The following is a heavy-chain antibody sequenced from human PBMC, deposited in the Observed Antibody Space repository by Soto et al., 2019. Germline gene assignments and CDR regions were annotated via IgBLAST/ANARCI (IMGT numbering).Heavy chain of an antibody. J-gene: IGHJ6*02. V-gene: IGHV1-18*04. CDR3: VRLDPRSGKCYSYYHGMDV. D-gene: IGHD3-3*01. CDR1: GYNFSLHG. Sequence: GAYLLVSCWPSGYNFSLHGINWVRPAHGPGLEWMGWISAYSGNTNYAQKLQGRVTMTTDTSTSTAYMQLRSLRSDDTAVYYCVRLDPRSGKCYSYYHGMDVWGQGTTVTVSS. CDR2: ISAYSGNT.